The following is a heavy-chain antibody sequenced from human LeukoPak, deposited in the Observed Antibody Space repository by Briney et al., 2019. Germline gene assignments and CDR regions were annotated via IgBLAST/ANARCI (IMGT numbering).Heavy chain of an antibody. Sequence: SETLSLTCTVSGYSISSGYYWGWIRQPPGKGLEWIGSIYHSGSTYYNPSLKSRVTMSVDTSKNQFSLKLSSVTAADTAVYYCAGSVYYYDSSGYVFWGQGTLVTVSS. J-gene: IGHJ4*01. D-gene: IGHD3-22*01. CDR1: GYSISSGYY. CDR2: IYHSGST. V-gene: IGHV4-38-2*02. CDR3: AGSVYYYDSSGYVF.